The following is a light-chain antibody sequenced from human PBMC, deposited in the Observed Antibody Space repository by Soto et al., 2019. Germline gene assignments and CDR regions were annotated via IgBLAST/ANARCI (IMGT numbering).Light chain of an antibody. CDR1: QSISSF. Sequence: DIQMTQSASSLSASVGDRVTISCRASQSISSFLNWYQVIPGKAPKLLIVAASTLQGGVPSRFSGSGSATDFTLTISSLQPGDFATYYCQQSYNAPRTFGQGTKVDIK. J-gene: IGKJ2*01. V-gene: IGKV1-39*01. CDR2: AAS. CDR3: QQSYNAPRT.